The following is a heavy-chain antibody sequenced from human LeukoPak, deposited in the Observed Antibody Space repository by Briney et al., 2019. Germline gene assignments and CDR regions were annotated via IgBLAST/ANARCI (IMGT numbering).Heavy chain of an antibody. J-gene: IGHJ5*02. V-gene: IGHV1-8*01. CDR3: ARSNYGGKRWFDP. CDR2: KNPNSGNT. Sequence: GWKNPNSGNTGYAQKFQGRVTMTRDTSISTAYMELSSLRSEDTAVYFCARSNYGGKRWFDPWGQGTLVIVSS. D-gene: IGHD4-23*01.